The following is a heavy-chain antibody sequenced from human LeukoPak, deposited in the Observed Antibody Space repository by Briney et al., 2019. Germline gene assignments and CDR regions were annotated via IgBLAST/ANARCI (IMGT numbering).Heavy chain of an antibody. CDR3: TRDPGGGRNEALHVFDV. Sequence: WETLSLTCTVSGGSVTNYYWTWIRQSPGKGLEWIGWVYYTGSTSYNPSLKNRVTMSLDTSKAQFYLDMRSVTAADTAVYYCTRDPGGGRNEALHVFDVWGQGTVVTVSS. J-gene: IGHJ3*01. CDR2: VYYTGST. V-gene: IGHV4-59*02. D-gene: IGHD1-1*01. CDR1: GGSVTNYY.